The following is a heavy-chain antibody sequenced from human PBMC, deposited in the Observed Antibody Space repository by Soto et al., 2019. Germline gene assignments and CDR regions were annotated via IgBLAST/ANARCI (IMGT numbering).Heavy chain of an antibody. CDR1: GGSFSGYY. D-gene: IGHD2-2*01. V-gene: IGHV4-34*01. Sequence: GTLSLTCAVYGGSFSGYYWSWIRQPPGKGLEWIGEINHSGSTNYNPSLKSRVTISVDTSKNQFSLKLSSVTAADTAVYYCARVTHSDIVVVPAARGHFDYWGQGTLVTVSS. CDR2: INHSGST. CDR3: ARVTHSDIVVVPAARGHFDY. J-gene: IGHJ4*02.